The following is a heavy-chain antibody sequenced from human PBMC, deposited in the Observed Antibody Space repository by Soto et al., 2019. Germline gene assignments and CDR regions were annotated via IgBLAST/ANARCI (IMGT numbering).Heavy chain of an antibody. Sequence: GASVKVSCKASGGTFSSYAISWVRQAPGQGLEWMGGIIPIFGTANYAQKFQGRVTMTRNTSISTAYMELSSLRSEDTAVYYCARLKQDYAVAWGQGTLVNVS. CDR1: GGTFSSYA. CDR2: IIPIFGTA. V-gene: IGHV1-69*05. J-gene: IGHJ5*02. D-gene: IGHD3-16*01. CDR3: ARLKQDYAVA.